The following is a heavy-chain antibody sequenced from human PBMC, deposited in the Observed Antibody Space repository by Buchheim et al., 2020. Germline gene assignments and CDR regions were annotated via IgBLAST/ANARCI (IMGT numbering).Heavy chain of an antibody. J-gene: IGHJ4*02. CDR1: GFTFDDFA. D-gene: IGHD1-26*01. V-gene: IGHV3-49*04. CDR2: IRSKTYGGVTP. CDR3: TRARTWSSGTYHGFDY. Sequence: EVQLVESGGGLVQPGRSLRLSCTASGFTFDDFAMTWVRQAPGKGLEWVSFIRSKTYGGVTPAYVASVKGRFTISRDDSKSIIYLQMNSLKTEDTAVYYCTRARTWSSGTYHGFDYWGQGTL.